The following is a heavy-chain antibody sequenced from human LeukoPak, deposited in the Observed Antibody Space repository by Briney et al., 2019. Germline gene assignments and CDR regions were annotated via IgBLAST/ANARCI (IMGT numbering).Heavy chain of an antibody. CDR3: AREGDDGSSGTFDY. J-gene: IGHJ6*03. Sequence: SVSVSCKASGYTFTSFYMHWVRQAPGQGLEWMGVINPSGGSTRYAQKFQGRVTMTRDTSTSTVFLELSSLRSDVTAVYYCAREGDDGSSGTFDYWGKGTTVT. CDR1: GYTFTSFY. V-gene: IGHV1-46*01. CDR2: INPSGGST. D-gene: IGHD1/OR15-1a*01.